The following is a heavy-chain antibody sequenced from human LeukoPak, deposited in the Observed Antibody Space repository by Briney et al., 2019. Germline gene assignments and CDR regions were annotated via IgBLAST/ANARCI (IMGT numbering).Heavy chain of an antibody. CDR3: ARKTDDC. Sequence: GGSLRLSCAASGFTFSSYSMNWVRQAPGKGLEWVSFISSSSSSINYADSVKGRFTISRDNAKNSLYLQMNSLRAEDTAVYYCARKTDDCWGQGTLVIVSS. J-gene: IGHJ4*02. V-gene: IGHV3-21*01. CDR2: ISSSSSSI. D-gene: IGHD1-14*01. CDR1: GFTFSSYS.